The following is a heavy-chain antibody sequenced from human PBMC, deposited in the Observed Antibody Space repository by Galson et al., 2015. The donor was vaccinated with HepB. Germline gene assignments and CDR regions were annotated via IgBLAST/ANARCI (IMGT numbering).Heavy chain of an antibody. J-gene: IGHJ4*02. CDR2: IIPIFGTA. CDR1: GGTFSSYA. D-gene: IGHD6-13*01. CDR3: ARVGYSSSWWAPFDY. Sequence: SVKVSCKASGGTFSSYAISWVRQAPGQGLEWMGGIIPIFGTANYAQKFQGRVTITADESTSTAYMELSSLRSEDTAVYYCARVGYSSSWWAPFDYWGQGTLVTVSS. V-gene: IGHV1-69*13.